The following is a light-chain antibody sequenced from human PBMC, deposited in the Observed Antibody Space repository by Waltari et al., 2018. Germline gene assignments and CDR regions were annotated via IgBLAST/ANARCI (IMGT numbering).Light chain of an antibody. Sequence: DIQMTQSPSSLSASVGDRVTITCQASQDISNYLNWYQQKPGKAPKLLIYDASTLETGVPSTFSGSGSGTNFTFTISSLQPEDIATFYCQQYDNLPITFGQGTRLEIK. CDR1: QDISNY. CDR3: QQYDNLPIT. CDR2: DAS. J-gene: IGKJ5*01. V-gene: IGKV1-33*01.